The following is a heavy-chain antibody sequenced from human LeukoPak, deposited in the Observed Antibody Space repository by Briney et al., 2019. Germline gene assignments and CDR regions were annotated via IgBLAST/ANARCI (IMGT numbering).Heavy chain of an antibody. Sequence: GGSLRLSCAASGFAFSDSWMTWIRQAPGKGLEWVAFIKGDGSAKKYVDSVKGRFTISRDNAKSSLFLQMNSLRAEDTAVYYCARDRGWIQHDIWGQGTMVTVSS. V-gene: IGHV3-7*01. CDR1: GFAFSDSW. J-gene: IGHJ3*02. D-gene: IGHD5-18*01. CDR3: ARDRGWIQHDI. CDR2: IKGDGSAK.